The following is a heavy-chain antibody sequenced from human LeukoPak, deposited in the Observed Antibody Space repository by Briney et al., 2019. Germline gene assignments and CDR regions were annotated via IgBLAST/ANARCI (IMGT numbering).Heavy chain of an antibody. J-gene: IGHJ5*01. CDR2: ISDSSNTI. CDR1: GFTFSDYY. V-gene: IGHV3-11*01. Sequence: GGSLRLSCAASGFTFSDYYMSWIRQAPGKGLEWVSYISDSSNTIYYADPVKGRFAISRANAKNSLYLQMNSLRAADTAVYYCVRFVSAATAGRSTGFDSWGQGTLVTVSS. CDR3: VRFVSAATAGRSTGFDS. D-gene: IGHD6-13*01.